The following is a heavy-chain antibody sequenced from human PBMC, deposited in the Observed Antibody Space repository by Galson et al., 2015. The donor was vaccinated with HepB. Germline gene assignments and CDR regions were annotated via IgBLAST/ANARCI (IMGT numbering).Heavy chain of an antibody. CDR2: IYYSGST. V-gene: IGHV4-59*08. D-gene: IGHD6-13*01. Sequence: SETLSLTCTVSGGSISSYYWSWIRQPPGKGLEWSGYIYYSGSTNYNPSLKSRVTISVDTSKNQFSLKLSSVTAADTAVYYCARQLAAAGHNWFDPWGQGTLVTVSS. J-gene: IGHJ5*02. CDR1: GGSISSYY. CDR3: ARQLAAAGHNWFDP.